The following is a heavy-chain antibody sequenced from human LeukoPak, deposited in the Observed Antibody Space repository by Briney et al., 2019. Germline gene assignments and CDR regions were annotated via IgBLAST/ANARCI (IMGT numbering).Heavy chain of an antibody. CDR2: IYYSGST. J-gene: IGHJ5*02. D-gene: IGHD6-6*01. CDR1: GYSISSGYY. CDR3: ARPSWYSSSSGGSYWFDP. V-gene: IGHV4-38-2*01. Sequence: SETLSLTCAVSGYSISSGYYWGWIRQPPGKGLEWIGSIYYSGSTYYNPSLKSRVTISVDTSKNQFSLKLSSVTAADTAVYYCARPSWYSSSSGGSYWFDPWGQGTLVTVSS.